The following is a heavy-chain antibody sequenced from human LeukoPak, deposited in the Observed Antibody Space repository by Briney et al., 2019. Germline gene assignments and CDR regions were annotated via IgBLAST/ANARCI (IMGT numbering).Heavy chain of an antibody. CDR3: ARGDYGDY. J-gene: IGHJ4*02. CDR1: GGSISSYY. V-gene: IGHV4-59*08. Sequence: PSETLSLTCTVSGGSISSYYWSWIRQPPGKGLEWIGYIYYSGRTYYNPSLKSRVTISVDTSKNQFSLKLSSVTAADTAVYYCARGDYGDYWGQGTLVTVSS. CDR2: IYYSGRT.